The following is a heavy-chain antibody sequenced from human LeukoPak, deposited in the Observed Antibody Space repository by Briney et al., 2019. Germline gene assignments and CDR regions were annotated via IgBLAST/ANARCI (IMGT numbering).Heavy chain of an antibody. V-gene: IGHV4-31*03. Sequence: PSQTLSLTCTVSGGSISGGGYYWSWIRQHPGKGLEWIGYIYYSGSTYYNPSLKSRVTTSVDTSKNQFSLKLSSVTAADTAVYYCARGVTVAFDYWGQGTLVTVSS. CDR3: ARGVTVAFDY. CDR2: IYYSGST. CDR1: GGSISGGGYY. D-gene: IGHD4-23*01. J-gene: IGHJ4*02.